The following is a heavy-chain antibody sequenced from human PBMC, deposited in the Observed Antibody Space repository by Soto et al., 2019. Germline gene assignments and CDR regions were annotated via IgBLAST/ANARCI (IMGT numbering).Heavy chain of an antibody. V-gene: IGHV4-4*02. D-gene: IGHD3-10*01. J-gene: IGHJ5*02. CDR1: GGSISSSNW. Sequence: SETLSLTCAVSGGSISSSNWWSWVRQPPGKGLEWIGEIYHSGSTNYNPSLKSRVNISVDKSKNQFSLKLSSVTAADTALYYCARLYMVRGVMNWLDPWGQGTLVTVS. CDR3: ARLYMVRGVMNWLDP. CDR2: IYHSGST.